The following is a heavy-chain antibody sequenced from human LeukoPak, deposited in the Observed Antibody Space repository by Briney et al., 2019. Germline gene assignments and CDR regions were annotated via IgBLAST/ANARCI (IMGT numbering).Heavy chain of an antibody. CDR3: VSPRYFDL. CDR1: GGSISSSTYY. V-gene: IGHV4-39*01. J-gene: IGHJ2*01. Sequence: PSETLSLTCTVSGGSISSSTYYWGWIRQPPGKGLEWIGNIFYSGTYYNPSLQSRVPISVDTSKNQFSLKLSSVTAADTAVYYCVSPRYFDLWGRGTLVTVSS. CDR2: IFYSGT.